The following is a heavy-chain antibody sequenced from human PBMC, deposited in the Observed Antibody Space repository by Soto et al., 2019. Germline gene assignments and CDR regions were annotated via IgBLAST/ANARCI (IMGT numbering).Heavy chain of an antibody. V-gene: IGHV1-69*01. D-gene: IGHD2-2*01. J-gene: IGHJ5*02. Sequence: QVQLVQSGAEVKKPGSSVKVSCKASGGTFSSYAISWVRQAPGQGLEWMGGFIPIFGTANYAQKFQGRVTITADESTSTAYMELSSLRSEDTAVYYCSSLVHAKGGGWFDPWGQGTLVTVSS. CDR3: SSLVHAKGGGWFDP. CDR2: FIPIFGTA. CDR1: GGTFSSYA.